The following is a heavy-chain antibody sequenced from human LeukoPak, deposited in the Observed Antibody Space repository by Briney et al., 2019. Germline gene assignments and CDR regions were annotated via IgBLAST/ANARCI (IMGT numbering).Heavy chain of an antibody. D-gene: IGHD3-22*01. V-gene: IGHV3-74*01. J-gene: IGHJ4*02. Sequence: PGGSLRLSCAASGFTFSSYWMHWVRPAPGKGLVWVSRINSDGSSTSYADSVKGRFTISRDNAKNTLYLQMNSLRAEDTAVYYCAIHSNCYDSSGYYYRVYWGQGTLVTVSS. CDR2: INSDGSST. CDR1: GFTFSSYW. CDR3: AIHSNCYDSSGYYYRVY.